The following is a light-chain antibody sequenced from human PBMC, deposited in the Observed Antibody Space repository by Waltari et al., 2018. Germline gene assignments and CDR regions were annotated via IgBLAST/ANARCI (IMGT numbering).Light chain of an antibody. CDR2: EAS. J-gene: IGKJ4*01. CDR3: QQRANWPPLT. V-gene: IGKV3-11*01. CDR1: QSVYNF. Sequence: EVVLTQSRATLSLSQGERATLSCRASQSVYNFLAWYQQKPGQAPRLLIYEASQRATGIPARFSGSGSGTDFTLTISNLEPEDVAVYYCQQRANWPPLTFGGGTKVEIK.